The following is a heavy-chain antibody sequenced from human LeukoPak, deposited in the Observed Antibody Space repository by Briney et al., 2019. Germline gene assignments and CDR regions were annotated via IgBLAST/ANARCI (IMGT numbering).Heavy chain of an antibody. V-gene: IGHV4-4*07. CDR1: GGSISSYY. CDR3: ARDSDYGDYHWFDP. CDR2: IYTSGST. D-gene: IGHD4-17*01. J-gene: IGHJ5*02. Sequence: SETLSLTCTVSGGSISSYYWSWIRQPAGKGLEWIGRIYTSGSTNYNPSLKSRVTMSVDTSKNQFSLKLSSVTAADTAVYYCARDSDYGDYHWFDPWGQGTLVTVSS.